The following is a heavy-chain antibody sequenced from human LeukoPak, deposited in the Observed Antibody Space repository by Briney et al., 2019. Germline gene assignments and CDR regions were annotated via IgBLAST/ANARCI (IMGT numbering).Heavy chain of an antibody. CDR2: INTSGTA. V-gene: IGHV4-4*09. CDR3: ARRRGDYGAGEFPF. CDR1: GDSIIGFY. Sequence: SETLSLTCTVSGDSIIGFYWGWIRQAPGKGLKWIGYINTSGTAIYNPSLKSRVVISIDTSQSRFSLRLSSVTAADTAVYYCARRRGDYGAGEFPFWGQGTLVTVSA. J-gene: IGHJ4*02. D-gene: IGHD3-16*01.